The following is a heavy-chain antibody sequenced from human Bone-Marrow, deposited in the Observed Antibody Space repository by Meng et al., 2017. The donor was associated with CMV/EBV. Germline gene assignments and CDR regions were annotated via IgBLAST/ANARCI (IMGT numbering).Heavy chain of an antibody. CDR1: TFTGYL. J-gene: IGHJ4*02. D-gene: IGHD4-11*01. Sequence: TFTGYLMPRLRQAPGQGLEWMGWINPDRGGTNYAQKWQGRVSTTRDASISTAYMVLSRLRSDDTAVYYCARYKREVDTTGYYFDYWGQGALVTVSS. CDR2: INPDRGGT. V-gene: IGHV1-2*02. CDR3: ARYKREVDTTGYYFDY.